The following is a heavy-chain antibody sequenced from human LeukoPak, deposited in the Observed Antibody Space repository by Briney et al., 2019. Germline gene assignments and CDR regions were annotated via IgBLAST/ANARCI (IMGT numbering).Heavy chain of an antibody. Sequence: GASVKVSYKASGYTFTSYGISWVRQAPGQGLEWMGWISAYNGNTNYAQKLQGRVTMTTDTSTSTAYMELRSLRSDDTAVYYCARDPILYYYDSSGYQEYNWFDPWGQGTLVTVSS. V-gene: IGHV1-18*01. CDR1: GYTFTSYG. CDR2: ISAYNGNT. D-gene: IGHD3-22*01. CDR3: ARDPILYYYDSSGYQEYNWFDP. J-gene: IGHJ5*02.